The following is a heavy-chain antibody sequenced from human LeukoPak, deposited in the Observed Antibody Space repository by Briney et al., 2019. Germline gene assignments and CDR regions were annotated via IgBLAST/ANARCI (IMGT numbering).Heavy chain of an antibody. Sequence: SETLSLTCAVYGGSFSGYYWSWIRQPPGKGLEWIGEINHSGSTNYNPSLKSRVTISVDTSKNQSSLKLSSVTAADTAVYYCARSGSGTYYPDYWGQGTLVTVSS. V-gene: IGHV4-34*01. CDR3: ARSGSGTYYPDY. J-gene: IGHJ4*02. D-gene: IGHD3-10*01. CDR1: GGSFSGYY. CDR2: INHSGST.